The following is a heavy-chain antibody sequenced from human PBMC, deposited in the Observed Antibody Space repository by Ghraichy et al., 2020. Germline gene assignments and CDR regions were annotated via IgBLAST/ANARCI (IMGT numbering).Heavy chain of an antibody. V-gene: IGHV3-30*02. Sequence: GGSLRLSCAASGFTFSSYGSHWVRQAPARGLSWLAFIRNDEIIKYYADSVKGRFTISRDSSKNTLYLQMNSLRAEDTAVYYCAKEDIVVVPAARGLSTDYYYYMDVWGKGTTVTVSS. CDR2: IRNDEIIK. J-gene: IGHJ6*03. CDR3: AKEDIVVVPAARGLSTDYYYYMDV. CDR1: GFTFSSYG. D-gene: IGHD2-2*01.